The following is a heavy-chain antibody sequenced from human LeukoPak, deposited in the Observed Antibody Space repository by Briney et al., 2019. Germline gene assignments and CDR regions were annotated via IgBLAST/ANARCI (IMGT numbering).Heavy chain of an antibody. CDR3: ARLPDP. Sequence: SETLSLTCTVSGGSISSSSYYWGWIRQPPGKGLEWIGSIYYSGHTYNNASFKSRASISVDTSKNQFSLKLSSVTAADTAVYYCARLPDPWGQGTLVTVSS. CDR1: GGSISSSSYY. V-gene: IGHV4-39*07. CDR2: IYYSGHT. J-gene: IGHJ5*02.